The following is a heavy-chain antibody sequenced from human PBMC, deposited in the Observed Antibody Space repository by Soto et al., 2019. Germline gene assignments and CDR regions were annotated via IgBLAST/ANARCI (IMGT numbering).Heavy chain of an antibody. CDR1: GYTFTGYY. Sequence: QVQLVQSGAEVKKPGASVKVSCKASGYTFTGYYMHWVRQAPGQGLEWMGWINPNSGGTNYAQKFQGWVTMTRDTSISTAYMELSRLRSDDTAVYCCARDIAAAGPIYYYGMDVWGQGTTVTVSS. CDR2: INPNSGGT. V-gene: IGHV1-2*04. J-gene: IGHJ6*02. D-gene: IGHD6-13*01. CDR3: ARDIAAAGPIYYYGMDV.